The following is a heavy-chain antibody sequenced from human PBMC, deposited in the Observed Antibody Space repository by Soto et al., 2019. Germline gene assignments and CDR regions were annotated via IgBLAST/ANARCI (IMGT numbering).Heavy chain of an antibody. Sequence: GESLKISCQASGYTFTNYYIAWVRQVPGKGLEWMGRIDPSDSYIKYSPSFEGHVTMSVDKSISTAFLQWSRLEASDTAMYFCAIPLARTTPYDYWGQGSLVTVSS. CDR3: AIPLARTTPYDY. V-gene: IGHV5-10-1*01. CDR1: GYTFTNYY. CDR2: IDPSDSYI. D-gene: IGHD1-7*01. J-gene: IGHJ4*02.